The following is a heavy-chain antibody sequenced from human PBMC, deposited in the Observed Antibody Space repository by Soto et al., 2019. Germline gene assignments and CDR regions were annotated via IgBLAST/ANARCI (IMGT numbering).Heavy chain of an antibody. Sequence: QVQLVQSGTEVKKPGSSVKVSCKASGGTFRNYPINWVRQAPGQGLEWMGSIFPLTDIPDYAQNFQARLTISADKSTSTAYMELSSLTSDDTAMYFCARAPLVVLTSFESWGQGTLVTVSS. CDR3: ARAPLVVLTSFES. CDR2: IFPLTDIP. V-gene: IGHV1-69*02. J-gene: IGHJ4*02. CDR1: GGTFRNYP.